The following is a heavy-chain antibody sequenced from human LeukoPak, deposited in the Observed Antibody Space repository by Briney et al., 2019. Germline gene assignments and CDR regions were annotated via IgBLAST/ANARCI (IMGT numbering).Heavy chain of an antibody. CDR1: GFTVSSNY. J-gene: IGHJ4*02. Sequence: GSLRLSCAASGFTVSSNYMSWVRQAPGKGLEWVSVISGSGGSTYYADSVKGRFTISRDNSKNTLYLQMNSLRAEDTAVYYCAKAAAKLIRGGPDYWGQGTLVTVSS. D-gene: IGHD3-10*01. CDR3: AKAAAKLIRGGPDY. CDR2: ISGSGGST. V-gene: IGHV3-23*01.